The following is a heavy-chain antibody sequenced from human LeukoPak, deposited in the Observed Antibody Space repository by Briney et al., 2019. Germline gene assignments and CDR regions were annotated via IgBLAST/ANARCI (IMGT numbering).Heavy chain of an antibody. V-gene: IGHV1-18*01. CDR2: ISAYNGNT. CDR1: GYTFTSYG. Sequence: ASVKVSCKASGYTFTSYGISWVRQAPGQGIEWMGWISAYNGNTNYAQKLQGRVTMTTDTSTTTAYMELTSLRSDDTAVYYCARALLSTSSSPLDYWGQGTLVTVSS. J-gene: IGHJ4*02. D-gene: IGHD2-2*01. CDR3: ARALLSTSSSPLDY.